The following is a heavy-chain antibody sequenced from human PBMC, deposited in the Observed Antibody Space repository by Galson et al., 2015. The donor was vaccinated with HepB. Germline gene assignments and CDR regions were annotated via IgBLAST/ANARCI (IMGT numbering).Heavy chain of an antibody. CDR2: IIPILGIA. J-gene: IGHJ4*02. Sequence: SVKVSCKASGGTFSSYTISWVRQAPGQGLEWMGRIIPILGIANYAQKFQGRVTITADKSTSTAYMELSSLRSEDTAVYYCARSHEGPQYYYGSGSNPFDYWGQGTLVTVSS. D-gene: IGHD3-10*01. CDR3: ARSHEGPQYYYGSGSNPFDY. V-gene: IGHV1-69*02. CDR1: GGTFSSYT.